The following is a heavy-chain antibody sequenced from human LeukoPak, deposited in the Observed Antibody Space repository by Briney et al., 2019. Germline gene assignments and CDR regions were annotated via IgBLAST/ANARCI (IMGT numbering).Heavy chain of an antibody. CDR2: ISWNSGSI. D-gene: IGHD3-10*01. Sequence: GGSLRLFCAASGFTFDDYAMHWVRQAPGKGLEWVSGISWNSGSIGYADSVKGRFTISRDNAKNSLYLQMNSLRAEDTALYYCAKGVRTHYYGMDVWGQGTTVTVSS. V-gene: IGHV3-9*01. CDR1: GFTFDDYA. J-gene: IGHJ6*02. CDR3: AKGVRTHYYGMDV.